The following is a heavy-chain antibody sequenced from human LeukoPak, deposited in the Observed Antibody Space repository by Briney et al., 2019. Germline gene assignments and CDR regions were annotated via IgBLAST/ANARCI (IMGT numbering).Heavy chain of an antibody. CDR2: INHSGST. J-gene: IGHJ5*02. V-gene: IGHV4-34*01. D-gene: IGHD2-2*01. CDR3: ARTIVVVPAAILPNNWFDP. CDR1: GGSFSGYY. Sequence: PSETLSLTCAVYGGSFSGYYWSWIRQPPGKGLEWIGEINHSGSTNYNPSLKSRVTISVDTSKNQFSLKLSSVTAADTAVYYCARTIVVVPAAILPNNWFDPWGQETLVTVSS.